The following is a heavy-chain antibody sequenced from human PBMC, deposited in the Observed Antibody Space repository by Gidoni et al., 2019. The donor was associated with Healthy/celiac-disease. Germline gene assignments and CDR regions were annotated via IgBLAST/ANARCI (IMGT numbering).Heavy chain of an antibody. V-gene: IGHV4-61*02. CDR1: GGSIRRGSYY. J-gene: IGHJ3*02. CDR3: ARDPSVLLEGAFDI. CDR2: IYTSGST. D-gene: IGHD3-10*01. Sequence: QVQLQESGPGLGKPSQTLSLTCTVPGGSIRRGSYYWSWLRQPAGKGLEWIGRIYTSGSTNYNPSLKSRVTISVDTSKNQFSLKLSSVTAADTAVYYCARDPSVLLEGAFDIWGQGTMVTVSS.